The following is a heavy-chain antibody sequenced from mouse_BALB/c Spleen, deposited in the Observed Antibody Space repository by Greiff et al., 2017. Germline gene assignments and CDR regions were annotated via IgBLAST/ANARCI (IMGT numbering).Heavy chain of an antibody. J-gene: IGHJ4*01. CDR3: ARDGGLGRGYYYAMDY. CDR1: GFSLTSYG. V-gene: IGHV2-9*02. Sequence: QVQLKESGPGLVAPSQSLSITCTVSGFSLTSYGVHWVRQPPGKGLEWLGVIWAGGSTNYNSALMSRLSISKDNSKSQVFLKMNSLQTDDTAMYYCARDGGLGRGYYYAMDYWGQGTSVTVSS. CDR2: IWAGGST. D-gene: IGHD4-1*01.